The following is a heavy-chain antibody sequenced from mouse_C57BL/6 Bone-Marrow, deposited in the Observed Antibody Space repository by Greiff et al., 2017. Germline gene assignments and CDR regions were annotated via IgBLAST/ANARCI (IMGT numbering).Heavy chain of an antibody. Sequence: DVMLVESGGGLVQPGGSLSLSCAASGFTFTDYYMSWVLQPPGEALEWLGFIRNNANGYTTKYSASVKGRFTISRDNSQSILYLQMNALGAEDSATYYCARYPYESYLFYEMDDWGQGASVTVAS. CDR1: GFTFTDYY. D-gene: IGHD1-1*01. CDR2: IRNNANGYTT. J-gene: IGHJ4*01. CDR3: ARYPYESYLFYEMDD. V-gene: IGHV7-3*01.